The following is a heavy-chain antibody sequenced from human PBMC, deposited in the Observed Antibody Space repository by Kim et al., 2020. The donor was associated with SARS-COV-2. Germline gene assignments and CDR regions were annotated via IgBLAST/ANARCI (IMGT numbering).Heavy chain of an antibody. CDR3: ARNKPVYCSSTSCYTYYYMGV. Sequence: GGSLRLSCAASGFTFSSYWMHWVRQAPGKGLVLVSRINSDGSSTSYADSVKGRFTISRDNAKNTLYLQMNSLRAEDTAVYYCARNKPVYCSSTSCYTYYYMGVWGKGTTVNGSS. J-gene: IGHJ6*03. V-gene: IGHV3-74*01. CDR1: GFTFSSYW. CDR2: INSDGSST. D-gene: IGHD2-2*02.